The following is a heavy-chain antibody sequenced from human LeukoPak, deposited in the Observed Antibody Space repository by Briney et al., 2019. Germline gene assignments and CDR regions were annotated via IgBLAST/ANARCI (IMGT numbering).Heavy chain of an antibody. D-gene: IGHD3-22*01. Sequence: ASVKVSCKASGYTFTSYGISWVRQAPGQGLEWMGRINPNSGGTNYAQKFQGRVTMTRDTSISTAYMELSRLRSDDTAVYYCARIDSSGYYPIDYWGQGTLVTVSS. J-gene: IGHJ4*02. V-gene: IGHV1-2*06. CDR2: INPNSGGT. CDR3: ARIDSSGYYPIDY. CDR1: GYTFTSYG.